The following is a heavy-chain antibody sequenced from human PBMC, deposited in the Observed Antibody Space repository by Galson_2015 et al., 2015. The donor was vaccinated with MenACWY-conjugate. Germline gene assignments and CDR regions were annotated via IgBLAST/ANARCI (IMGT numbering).Heavy chain of an antibody. CDR3: AKVTRWRSGLDN. D-gene: IGHD3-16*01. CDR2: SSGNGGTT. J-gene: IGHJ4*02. CDR1: GFTLSNYA. V-gene: IGHV3-23*01. Sequence: SLRLSCAASGFTLSNYAMSWVRQAPGKGLEWVSASSGNGGTTYYADSVKGRFTISRDNSKNTLHLQMNSLRAEDTAVYYCAKVTRWRSGLDNWGQGTLVTVSS.